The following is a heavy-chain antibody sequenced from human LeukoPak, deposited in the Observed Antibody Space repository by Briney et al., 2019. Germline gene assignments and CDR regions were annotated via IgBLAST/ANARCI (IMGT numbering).Heavy chain of an antibody. CDR3: VQMVRGVIY. CDR1: GGSFSGYY. V-gene: IGHV4-34*01. CDR2: INHSGST. J-gene: IGHJ4*02. Sequence: SETLSLTCAVYGGSFSGYYWSWIRQPPGKGLEWIGEINHSGSTNYNPSLKSRVTISVDTSKNQFSLKPSSVTAADTAVYYCVQMVRGVIYWGQGTLVTVSS. D-gene: IGHD3-10*01.